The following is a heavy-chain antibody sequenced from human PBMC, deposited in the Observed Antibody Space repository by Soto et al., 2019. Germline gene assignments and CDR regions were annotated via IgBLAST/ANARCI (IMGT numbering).Heavy chain of an antibody. CDR2: ISGSGGST. J-gene: IGHJ6*02. D-gene: IGHD6-13*01. CDR1: GFTFSSYA. V-gene: IGHV3-23*01. CDR3: AKDGFIEARKYYYGMDV. Sequence: GGSLRLSCAASGFTFSSYAMSWVRQAPGKGLEWVSAISGSGGSTYYADSVKGRFTISRDNSKNTLYLQMNSLRAEDTAVYYCAKDGFIEARKYYYGMDVWGQGTTVTVSS.